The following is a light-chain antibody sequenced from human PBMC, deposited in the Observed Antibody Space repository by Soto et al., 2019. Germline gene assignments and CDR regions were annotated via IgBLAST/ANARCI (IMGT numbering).Light chain of an antibody. CDR1: QGVSSTY. Sequence: EIVFTQKPGTLYSSTPYRATLSCRSSQGVSSTYLAWYQQKPGQAPRLLIYGASFRATGIPDRFSGSGSGTDFTLTISRLEPEDFAVYYCQQVGGTSRTFGQGTKVDIK. J-gene: IGKJ1*01. CDR2: GAS. V-gene: IGKV3-20*01. CDR3: QQVGGTSRT.